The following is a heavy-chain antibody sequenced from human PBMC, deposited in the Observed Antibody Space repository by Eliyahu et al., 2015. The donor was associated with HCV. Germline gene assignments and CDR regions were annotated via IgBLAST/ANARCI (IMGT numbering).Heavy chain of an antibody. J-gene: IGHJ5*02. CDR2: IHYSGST. V-gene: IGHV4-59*01. CDR1: GGSIXTYY. Sequence: QVQLQESGPGLVKPSETLSLTCIVXGGSIXTYYWSWIRQSPGKGLEWIGYIHYSGSTNYNPSLKSRVTISVDTSKNQFSLKLTSVTAADTAMYYCASGGGGIAVTGTGGWFDPWGQGTLVTVSS. D-gene: IGHD6-19*01. CDR3: ASGGGGIAVTGTGGWFDP.